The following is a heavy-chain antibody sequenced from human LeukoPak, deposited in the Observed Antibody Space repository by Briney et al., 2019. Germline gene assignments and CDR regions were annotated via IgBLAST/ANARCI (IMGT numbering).Heavy chain of an antibody. J-gene: IGHJ4*02. D-gene: IGHD3-22*01. CDR3: AKGRYYYDSSGFSDY. Sequence: QPGESLRLSCAASGFTFSSYAMSWVRQAPGKGLGWVSAISGSGGSTYYADSVKGRFTISRDNSKNTLYLQMNSLRAEDTAVYYCAKGRYYYDSSGFSDYWGQGTLVTVSS. V-gene: IGHV3-23*01. CDR1: GFTFSSYA. CDR2: ISGSGGST.